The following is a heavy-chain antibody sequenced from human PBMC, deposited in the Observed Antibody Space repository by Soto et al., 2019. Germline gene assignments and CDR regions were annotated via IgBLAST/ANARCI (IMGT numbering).Heavy chain of an antibody. J-gene: IGHJ4*02. Sequence: SETLSLTCTVSGGSISSYYWSWIRQPPGKGLEWIGYIYYSGSTNYNPSLKSRVTISVDTSKNQFSLKLSSVTAADTAVYYCARALWWSAAAATYYFDYWGQGTLVTVSS. CDR1: GGSISSYY. CDR2: IYYSGST. D-gene: IGHD6-13*01. CDR3: ARALWWSAAAATYYFDY. V-gene: IGHV4-59*01.